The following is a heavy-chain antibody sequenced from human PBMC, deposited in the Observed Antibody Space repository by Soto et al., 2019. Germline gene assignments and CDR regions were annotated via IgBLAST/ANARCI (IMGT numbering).Heavy chain of an antibody. D-gene: IGHD3-22*01. CDR3: ARSGDFSGYSYDY. CDR1: GFSVSSNY. CDR2: IYTGGSL. Sequence: GGSLRLSCAASGFSVSSNYMSWVRQAPGKGLEWVSVIYTGGSLYYADSVRGRFTISRDNSKNTLYLQMNSLRAEDTAVYYCARSGDFSGYSYDYWGQGT. V-gene: IGHV3-53*01. J-gene: IGHJ4*02.